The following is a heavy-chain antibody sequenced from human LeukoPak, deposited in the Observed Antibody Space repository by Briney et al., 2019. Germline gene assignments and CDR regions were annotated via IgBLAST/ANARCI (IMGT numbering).Heavy chain of an antibody. D-gene: IGHD3/OR15-3a*01. CDR1: GFTFSAYA. V-gene: IGHV3-23*01. J-gene: IGHJ4*02. CDR3: AREGRFLDRSPVDY. Sequence: TGGSLRLSCVASGFTFSAYAMTWVRQAPGKGLEWVSSISVSGGGTYYADSVRGRFTVSRDNAKNTLYLQMNSLRAEDTAVYYCAREGRFLDRSPVDYWGQGSLITVSS. CDR2: ISVSGGGT.